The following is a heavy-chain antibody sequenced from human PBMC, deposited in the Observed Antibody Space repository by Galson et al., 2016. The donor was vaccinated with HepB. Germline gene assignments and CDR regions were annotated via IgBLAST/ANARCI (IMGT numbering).Heavy chain of an antibody. V-gene: IGHV3-48*03. CDR2: VSSDGSST. Sequence: SLRLSCAASGFTFTTYEMSWVRQAPGKGLEYVAYVSSDGSSTYYADSVKGRFTISRDNSKNTLYLQMNSLRAEDTAVYYCARDTTWGSGSYLDWYFDLWGRGTLVTVSS. D-gene: IGHD3-10*01. J-gene: IGHJ2*01. CDR3: ARDTTWGSGSYLDWYFDL. CDR1: GFTFTTYE.